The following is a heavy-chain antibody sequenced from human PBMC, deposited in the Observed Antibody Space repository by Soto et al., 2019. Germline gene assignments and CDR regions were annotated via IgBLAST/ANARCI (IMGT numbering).Heavy chain of an antibody. CDR2: IIPIFGTA. Sequence: SVKVSCKASGGTFSSYAISWVRQAPGQGLEWMGGIIPIFGTANYAQKFQGRVTITADESTSTAYMELSSLRSEDTAVYYCAREYLRGQGPPGYYGMDVRAQRTTDTVSS. CDR1: GGTFSSYA. V-gene: IGHV1-69*13. CDR3: AREYLRGQGPPGYYGMDV. D-gene: IGHD3-10*01. J-gene: IGHJ6*02.